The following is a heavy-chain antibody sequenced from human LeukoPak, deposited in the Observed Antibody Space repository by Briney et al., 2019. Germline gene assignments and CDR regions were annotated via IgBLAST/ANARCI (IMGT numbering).Heavy chain of an antibody. V-gene: IGHV1-69*05. Sequence: PVKVSCKASGGTFSSYAFSWVRQAPGQGLEWMGGIIPMFGTADYAQKFQGRVTITTDESTSTAYMELSSLRSEDTAVYYCARTYYYGSGSYYMGYWGQGTLVTVSS. CDR3: ARTYYYGSGSYYMGY. CDR2: IIPMFGTA. CDR1: GGTFSSYA. D-gene: IGHD3-10*01. J-gene: IGHJ4*02.